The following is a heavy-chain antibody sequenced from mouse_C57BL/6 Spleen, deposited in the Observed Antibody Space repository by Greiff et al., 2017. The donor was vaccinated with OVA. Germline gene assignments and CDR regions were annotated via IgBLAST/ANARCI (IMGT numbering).Heavy chain of an antibody. CDR1: GFTFSDYG. CDR3: ARPTCTSYYSDY. D-gene: IGHD2-10*01. Sequence: EVQVVESGGGLVKPGGSLKLSCAASGFTFSDYGMPWVRQAPEKGLEWVAYISSGSSTIYYADTVKGRFTISRDNAKNSLCLQMTSLRSEDTAMYYCARPTCTSYYSDYWGQGTTLTVSS. CDR2: ISSGSSTI. J-gene: IGHJ2*01. V-gene: IGHV5-17*01.